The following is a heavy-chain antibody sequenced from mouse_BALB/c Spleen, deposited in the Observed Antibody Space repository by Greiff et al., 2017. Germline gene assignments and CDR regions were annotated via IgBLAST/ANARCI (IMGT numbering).Heavy chain of an antibody. Sequence: QVQLKESGAELVRPGSSVKISCKASGYAFSSYWMNWVKQRPGQGLEWIGQIYPGDGDTNYNGKFKGKATLTADKSSSTAYMQLSSLTSEDSAVYFCARRAYYRYDGIAMDYWGQGTSVTVSS. CDR1: GYAFSSYW. V-gene: IGHV1-80*01. J-gene: IGHJ4*01. CDR2: IYPGDGDT. D-gene: IGHD2-14*01. CDR3: ARRAYYRYDGIAMDY.